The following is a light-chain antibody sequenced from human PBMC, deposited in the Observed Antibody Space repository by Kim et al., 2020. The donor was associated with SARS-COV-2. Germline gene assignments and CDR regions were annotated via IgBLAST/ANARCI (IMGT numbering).Light chain of an antibody. CDR3: AAWDDSLNGRVV. CDR2: IHS. V-gene: IGLV1-44*01. J-gene: IGLJ2*01. Sequence: VPISCSSSNSNLGSNAVHWYQQLPGTAPNPLIYIHSQRPSGVPDRLSGSKSGTSASLAISGLQSDDEADYYCAAWDDSLNGRVVFGGGTKLTVL. CDR1: NSNLGSNA.